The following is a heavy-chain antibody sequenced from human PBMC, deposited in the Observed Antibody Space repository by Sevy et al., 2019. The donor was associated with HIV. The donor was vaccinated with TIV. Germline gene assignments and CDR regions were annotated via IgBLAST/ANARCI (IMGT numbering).Heavy chain of an antibody. D-gene: IGHD2-15*01. CDR3: AKGQGYCSGGSCPGKYYYYYYGMDV. CDR2: IRYDGSNK. J-gene: IGHJ6*02. Sequence: GGSLRLSCAASGFTFSSYGMHWVRQAPGKGLEWVAFIRYDGSNKYYADSVKGRFTISRENSKNTLYLQMNSLRAEDTAVYYCAKGQGYCSGGSCPGKYYYYYYGMDVWGQGTTVTVSS. V-gene: IGHV3-30*02. CDR1: GFTFSSYG.